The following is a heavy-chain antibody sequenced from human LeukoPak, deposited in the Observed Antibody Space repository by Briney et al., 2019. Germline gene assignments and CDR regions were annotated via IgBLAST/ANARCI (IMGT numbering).Heavy chain of an antibody. CDR1: GFTFSTYS. CDR3: VRGGELVGSYFDY. CDR2: ISSSSSTI. V-gene: IGHV3-48*04. Sequence: GGSLRLSCAASGFTFSTYSMNWVRQAPGKGLEWVSYISSSSSTISYADSVKGRFTISRDNAKNSLYLQINSLRAEDTALYYCVRGGELVGSYFDYWGPGTLVTVSS. D-gene: IGHD3-16*01. J-gene: IGHJ4*02.